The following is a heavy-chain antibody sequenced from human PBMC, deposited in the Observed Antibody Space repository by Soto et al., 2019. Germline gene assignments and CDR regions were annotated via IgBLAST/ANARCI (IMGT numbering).Heavy chain of an antibody. J-gene: IGHJ3*02. CDR1: GFTFSNYL. CDR3: GRWNYAFDI. V-gene: IGHV3-7*01. Sequence: GSLRLSCAASGFTFSNYLMSWVRQAPGKGLEWVANIKQDGSEKYYVDSVKGRFTISRDNAKNSLYLQMNSLRAEDTAVYYCGRWNYAFDIWGQGTMVTVSS. CDR2: IKQDGSEK. D-gene: IGHD1-7*01.